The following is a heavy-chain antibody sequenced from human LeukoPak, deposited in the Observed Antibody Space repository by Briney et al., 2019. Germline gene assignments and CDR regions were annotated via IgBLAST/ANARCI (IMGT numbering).Heavy chain of an antibody. J-gene: IGHJ4*02. CDR3: ARRILYPNYFDY. CDR2: IYYSGSS. V-gene: IGHV4-39*01. CDR1: GGSISSSSYY. Sequence: SETLSLTCTVSGGSISSSSYYWGWIRQPPGKGLEWIGSIYYSGSSYYNPSLKSRVTISVDTSKNQFSLKLSSVTAADTAVYYCARRILYPNYFDYWGQGTLVTVSS. D-gene: IGHD5-18*01.